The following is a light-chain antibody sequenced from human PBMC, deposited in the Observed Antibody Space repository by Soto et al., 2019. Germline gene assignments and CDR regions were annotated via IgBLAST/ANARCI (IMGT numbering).Light chain of an antibody. J-gene: IGKJ2*01. CDR2: GAS. V-gene: IGKV3-20*01. Sequence: DIVLTQSPGTLSLSPGERATLSCRSSQSVNSNYLAWYQQKPGQAPRLLIFGASTRATSISDRFRGSGSGTDSILTINRLEPEAFAVYYCQQYGRTVGQETKLEIK. CDR3: QQYGRT. CDR1: QSVNSNY.